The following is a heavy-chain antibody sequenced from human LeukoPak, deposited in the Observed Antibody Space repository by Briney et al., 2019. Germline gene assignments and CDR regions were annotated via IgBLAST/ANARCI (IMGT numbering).Heavy chain of an antibody. CDR3: ARVAAKTVEY. V-gene: IGHV4-61*02. CDR2: ISGSGTI. J-gene: IGHJ4*02. D-gene: IGHD2-15*01. CDR1: GDSISSESYF. Sequence: SETLSLTCTVSGDSISSESYFWSWIRQPAGKGLEWIGRISGSGTITYNPALQSRLSISIDTSKNQFSLKLSSVTAADTAVYYCARVAAKTVEYWGQGTLVTVSS.